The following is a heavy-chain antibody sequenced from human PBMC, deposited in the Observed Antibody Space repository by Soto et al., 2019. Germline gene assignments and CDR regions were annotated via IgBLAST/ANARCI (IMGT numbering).Heavy chain of an antibody. CDR2: ISYDGSNK. CDR3: AKDRGYSYGFGYYYYGMDV. V-gene: IGHV3-30*18. D-gene: IGHD5-18*01. Sequence: PGGSLRLSCAASGFTFSSYGMHWVRQAPGKGLEWVAVISYDGSNKYYADSVKGRFTISRDNSKNTLYLQINSLRAEDTAVYYCAKDRGYSYGFGYYYYGMDVWGQGTTVTVSS. CDR1: GFTFSSYG. J-gene: IGHJ6*02.